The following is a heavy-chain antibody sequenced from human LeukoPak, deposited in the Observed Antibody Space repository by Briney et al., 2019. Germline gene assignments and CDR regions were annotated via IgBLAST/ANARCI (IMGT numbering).Heavy chain of an antibody. CDR3: ARDRGSGWYPGAFTEYYHYGMDV. D-gene: IGHD6-19*01. V-gene: IGHV4-59*01. CDR2: IYYSGST. CDR1: GGSISSYY. J-gene: IGHJ6*02. Sequence: SETLSLTCTVSGGSISSYYWSWIRQPPGKGLEWIGYIYYSGSTNCNPSLKSRVTISVDTSKNQFSLKLSSVTAADTAVYYCARDRGSGWYPGAFTEYYHYGMDVWGQGTTVTVSS.